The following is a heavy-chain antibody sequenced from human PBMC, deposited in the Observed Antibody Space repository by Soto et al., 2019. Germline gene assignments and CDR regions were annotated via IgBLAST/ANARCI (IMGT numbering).Heavy chain of an antibody. CDR1: GFTFSSYA. Sequence: GGSLRLSCAASGFTFSSYAMSWVRQAPGKGLEWVSAISGSGGSTYYADSVQGRFTISRDNARNTLYLQMNSLRDEDTAVYYCARDNNWSYDYWGQGILVTVSS. D-gene: IGHD1-1*01. J-gene: IGHJ4*02. CDR2: ISGSGGST. V-gene: IGHV3-23*01. CDR3: ARDNNWSYDY.